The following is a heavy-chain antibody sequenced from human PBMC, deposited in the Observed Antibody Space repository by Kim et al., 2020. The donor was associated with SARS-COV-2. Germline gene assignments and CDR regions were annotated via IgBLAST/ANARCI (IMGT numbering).Heavy chain of an antibody. CDR1: GYTFTSYY. CDR2: INPSGGST. Sequence: ASVKVSCKASGYTFTSYYMHWVRQAPGQGLEWMGIINPSGGSTSYAQKFQGRVTMTRDTSTSTVYMELSSLRSEDTAVYYCARVTTVRVRRSHAFDIWGQGTMVTVSS. V-gene: IGHV1-46*01. D-gene: IGHD4-17*01. CDR3: ARVTTVRVRRSHAFDI. J-gene: IGHJ3*02.